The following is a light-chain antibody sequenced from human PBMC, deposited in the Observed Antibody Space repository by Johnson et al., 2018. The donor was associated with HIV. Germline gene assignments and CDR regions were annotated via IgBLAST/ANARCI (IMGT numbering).Light chain of an antibody. CDR2: DNN. V-gene: IGLV1-51*01. Sequence: QSVLTQPPSVSAAPGQKVTISCSGSSSNIGNNSVSWYQQLPGTAPKLLIYDNNKRPSGIPDRFSGSKSGTSATLAITGLQTGDEADYYCGTWDSSLSALYVFGTGTKVTVL. J-gene: IGLJ1*01. CDR1: SSNIGNNS. CDR3: GTWDSSLSALYV.